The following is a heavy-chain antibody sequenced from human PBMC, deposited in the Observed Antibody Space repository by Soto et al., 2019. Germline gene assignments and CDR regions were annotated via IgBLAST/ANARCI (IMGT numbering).Heavy chain of an antibody. CDR1: GGSISSGGYY. CDR3: ARTDRKTGVRIDY. Sequence: QVQLQESGPGLVKPSQTLSLTCTVSGGSISSGGYYWSWIRQHPGKGLEWIGYIYYSGSTYYNPSLKSRVTISVDTSKNQFSLKLSSVTAADTAVHYCARTDRKTGVRIDYWGQGTLVTVSS. V-gene: IGHV4-31*03. D-gene: IGHD3-10*01. J-gene: IGHJ4*02. CDR2: IYYSGST.